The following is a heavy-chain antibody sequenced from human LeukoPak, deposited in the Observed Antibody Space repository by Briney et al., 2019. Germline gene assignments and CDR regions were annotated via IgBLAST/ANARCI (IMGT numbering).Heavy chain of an antibody. Sequence: PGGSLRLSCAASGFTFSSYEMNWVRQAPGKGLEWVSYISSSGSTIYYADSVKGRFTISRDNAKNSLYLQMNSLRAEDTAVYYCAKGGRDFWSGYTAFDIWGQGTMVTVSS. CDR1: GFTFSSYE. CDR3: AKGGRDFWSGYTAFDI. D-gene: IGHD3-3*01. CDR2: ISSSGSTI. V-gene: IGHV3-48*03. J-gene: IGHJ3*02.